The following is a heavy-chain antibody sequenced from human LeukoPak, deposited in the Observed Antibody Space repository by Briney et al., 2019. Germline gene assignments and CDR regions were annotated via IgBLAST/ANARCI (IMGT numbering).Heavy chain of an antibody. Sequence: SETLSLTCTVSGDSISSSYWNWIRQTPGKGLEWIGYISASGNTNYNPSLKSRIIISIDMSKNQFSLKLSSVTAADTAVYYCARLIPGTTGLRKNYFDYWGQGTLVTVSS. D-gene: IGHD1-20*01. CDR3: ARLIPGTTGLRKNYFDY. CDR1: GDSISSSY. CDR2: ISASGNT. V-gene: IGHV4-4*09. J-gene: IGHJ4*02.